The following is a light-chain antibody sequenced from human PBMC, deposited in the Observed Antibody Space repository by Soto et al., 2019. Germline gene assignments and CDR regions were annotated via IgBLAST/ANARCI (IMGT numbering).Light chain of an antibody. CDR2: GAS. Sequence: PGEGATLSCRASQSVGGNSLAWYQQNPGQAPGLLIYGASSRATGIPDRFSGTGSGTDFTLTISRLEPEDFAVYYCQQYGNSPLTFGGGTKVEIK. CDR3: QQYGNSPLT. V-gene: IGKV3-20*01. J-gene: IGKJ4*01. CDR1: QSVGGNS.